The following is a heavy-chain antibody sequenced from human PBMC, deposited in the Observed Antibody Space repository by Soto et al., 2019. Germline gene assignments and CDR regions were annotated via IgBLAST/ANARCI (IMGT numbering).Heavy chain of an antibody. V-gene: IGHV4-59*11. CDR1: GDSIRNHY. CDR2: MYRGGST. Sequence: PSETLSLTCSVSGDSIRNHYWSWLRQPPGKGLEWIGYMYRGGSTKYNPSLKSRLTISVDTSKNQFSLHLTSVTAADTAVYYCARTLDYGHMDVWGKGTTVTVSS. D-gene: IGHD3-16*01. CDR3: ARTLDYGHMDV. J-gene: IGHJ6*03.